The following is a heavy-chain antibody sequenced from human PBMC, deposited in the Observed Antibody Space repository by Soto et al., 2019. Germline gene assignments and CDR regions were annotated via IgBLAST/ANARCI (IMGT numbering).Heavy chain of an antibody. Sequence: SETLSHTCTVSSVSIISTIYSWDWIRQPPGKGLEWIGSIYYSGSTYYHPSLKSRVTISVDTSKNQFSLKLSSVTAADTAVYYCVSEATITLYNWFDPWGQGTLVTAPQ. J-gene: IGHJ5*02. V-gene: IGHV4-39*01. CDR3: VSEATITLYNWFDP. CDR2: IYYSGST. D-gene: IGHD5-12*01. CDR1: SVSIISTIYS.